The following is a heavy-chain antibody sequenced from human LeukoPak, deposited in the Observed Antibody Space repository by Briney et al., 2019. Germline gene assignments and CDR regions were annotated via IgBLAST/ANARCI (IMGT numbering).Heavy chain of an antibody. CDR3: AGKYYFDY. CDR1: GFTLSSYA. J-gene: IGHJ4*02. CDR2: ISGSGGST. V-gene: IGHV3-23*01. Sequence: GGPLRLSFAASGFTLSSYAMSWVRQAPGKGLEWVSAISGSGGSTYYADSVKGRFTISRDNSKNTLYLQMNSLRAEDTAVYYCAGKYYFDYWGQGTLVTVSS.